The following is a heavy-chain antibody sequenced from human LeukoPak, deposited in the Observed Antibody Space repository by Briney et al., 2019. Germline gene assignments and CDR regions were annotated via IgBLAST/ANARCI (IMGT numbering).Heavy chain of an antibody. V-gene: IGHV4-59*01. J-gene: IGHJ3*02. Sequence: SETLSLTCTVSGGSISSYYWSWLRQPPGKGLEWIGYIYYSGSTNYNPSLKSRVTISVDTSKNQFSLKLSSVTAADTAVYYCARGQLGYCSSTSCESYDAFDIWGQGTMVTVSS. CDR3: ARGQLGYCSSTSCESYDAFDI. CDR2: IYYSGST. CDR1: GGSISSYY. D-gene: IGHD2-2*01.